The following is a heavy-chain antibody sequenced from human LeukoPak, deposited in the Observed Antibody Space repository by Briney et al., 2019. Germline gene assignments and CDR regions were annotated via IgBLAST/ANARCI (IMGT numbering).Heavy chain of an antibody. CDR1: GFTSVNYA. CDR2: ISGSGGST. CDR3: AKRTDYGGNSALDY. D-gene: IGHD4-23*01. Sequence: PGGSLRLSCAATGFTSVNYAMSWVRQAPGKGLEWVSAISGSGGSTYYADSVKGRFTISRDNSKNTLYLQMNSLRAEDTAVYYCAKRTDYGGNSALDYWGQGTLVTVSS. J-gene: IGHJ4*02. V-gene: IGHV3-23*01.